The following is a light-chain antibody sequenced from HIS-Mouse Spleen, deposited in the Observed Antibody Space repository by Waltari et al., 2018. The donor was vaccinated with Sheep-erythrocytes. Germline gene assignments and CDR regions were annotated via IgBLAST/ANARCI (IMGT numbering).Light chain of an antibody. Sequence: PASVSGSPGQSITISCTGTSSDVGGYNYVSWYQQKPGQAPRLLIYDASNRATGIPARFSGSGSGTDFTLTISSLEPEDFAVYYCQQRSNWPPTFGQGTKVEIK. V-gene: IGKV3-11*01. CDR1: DVGGYNY. CDR2: DAS. J-gene: IGKJ1*01. CDR3: QQRSNWPPT.